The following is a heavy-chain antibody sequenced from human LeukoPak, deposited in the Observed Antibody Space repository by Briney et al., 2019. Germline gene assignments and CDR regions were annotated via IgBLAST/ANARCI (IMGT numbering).Heavy chain of an antibody. CDR3: ARHTTGYNSPRDSFNI. CDR1: GYTFTNYY. V-gene: IGHV1-46*01. D-gene: IGHD1-1*01. CDR2: ISPSGAST. J-gene: IGHJ3*02. Sequence: ASVKVSCKASGYTFTNYYMHWVRQAPGQGLEWMGMISPSGASTSYAQKFQGRVTMTRDVSTSTVYMELSSLRSEGTAVYYCARHTTGYNSPRDSFNIWGQGTMVTVSS.